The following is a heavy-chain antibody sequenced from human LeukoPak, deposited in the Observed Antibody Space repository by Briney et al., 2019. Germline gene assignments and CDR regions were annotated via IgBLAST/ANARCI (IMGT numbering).Heavy chain of an antibody. J-gene: IGHJ4*02. D-gene: IGHD6-13*01. CDR1: GFTFSNAW. Sequence: GGSLRLSCAASGFTFSNAWMSWVRQAPGKGLEWVGRIKSKTDGGTTDYPAPVTGRFTISRHDSKNTLYLQMNSLKTDDTAVYYCTVPGYSSSIDYWGQGTLVTVSS. CDR3: TVPGYSSSIDY. V-gene: IGHV3-15*01. CDR2: IKSKTDGGTT.